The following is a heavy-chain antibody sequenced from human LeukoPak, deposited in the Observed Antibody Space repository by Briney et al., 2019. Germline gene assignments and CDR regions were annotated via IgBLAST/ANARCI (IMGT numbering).Heavy chain of an antibody. V-gene: IGHV4-39*07. J-gene: IGHJ4*02. CDR3: AREGLITIVRGVNFGY. D-gene: IGHD3-10*01. CDR2: IYHDGST. CDR1: GGSIGSGGYY. Sequence: SETLSLTCTVSGGSIGSGGYYWGWIRQPPGKGLEWIGNIYHDGSTYYNPSLKSRVTISVDTSKNQFSLKLTSVTAADTAVYYCAREGLITIVRGVNFGYWGQGTLVSVSS.